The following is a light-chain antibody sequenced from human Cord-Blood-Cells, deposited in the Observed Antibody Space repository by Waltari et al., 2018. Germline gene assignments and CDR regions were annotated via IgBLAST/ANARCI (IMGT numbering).Light chain of an antibody. Sequence: DIQMTPSPSSLSASVGDRVTITCQASQDISNYLTWYQQKPGKAPKLLIYDASNLETGVPSRFSGSGSGTDFTFTISSLQPEDIATYYCQQYDNLPSTFGPGTKVDIK. J-gene: IGKJ3*01. CDR2: DAS. CDR3: QQYDNLPST. CDR1: QDISNY. V-gene: IGKV1-33*01.